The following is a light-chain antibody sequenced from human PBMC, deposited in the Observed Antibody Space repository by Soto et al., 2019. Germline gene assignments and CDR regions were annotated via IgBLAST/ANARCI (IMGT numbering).Light chain of an antibody. J-gene: IGKJ5*01. Sequence: EIVMTQSTATLSVSPGERATLSCRASQSVSSNLAWYQQKPGQPPRLLIYGASTRATGIPARFSGSGSGTEFTLTISSLQSQDFAVYYCQQRSNWPPITFGQGTRLEIK. V-gene: IGKV3-15*01. CDR1: QSVSSN. CDR3: QQRSNWPPIT. CDR2: GAS.